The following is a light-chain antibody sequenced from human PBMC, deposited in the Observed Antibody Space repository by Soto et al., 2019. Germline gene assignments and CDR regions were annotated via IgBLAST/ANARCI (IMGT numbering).Light chain of an antibody. J-gene: IGKJ5*01. CDR1: QGISSY. CDR3: HQLNSYPIT. V-gene: IGKV1-9*01. Sequence: IQLTQSPSSLSASLGYRFTITCRASQGISSYLAWYQQKPGKAPKLLIYAASTLQSGVPSRFSGSGSGTDFTLTISSLQPEDFATYYCHQLNSYPITFGQGTRLEIK. CDR2: AAS.